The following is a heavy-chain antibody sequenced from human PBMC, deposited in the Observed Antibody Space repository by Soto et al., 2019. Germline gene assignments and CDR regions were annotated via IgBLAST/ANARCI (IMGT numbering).Heavy chain of an antibody. D-gene: IGHD2-8*01. CDR3: ARDTVMVPSALYYFDY. V-gene: IGHV1-46*01. CDR2: INPSGGST. J-gene: IGHJ4*02. CDR1: GYTFSKYY. Sequence: ASVKVSCKASGYTFSKYYMHWVRQAPGQGLEWMGIINPSGGSTVYAQKFQGRVTVTRDTSTSTVYMDLSSLRSEDTAVYYCARDTVMVPSALYYFDYWGQGTLVTRLL.